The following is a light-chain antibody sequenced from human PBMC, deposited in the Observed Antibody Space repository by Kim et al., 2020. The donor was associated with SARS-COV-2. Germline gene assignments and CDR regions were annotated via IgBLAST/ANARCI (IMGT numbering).Light chain of an antibody. CDR3: QAWDSSTGV. V-gene: IGLV3-1*01. CDR2: QDS. Sequence: VSPGQTATIPCSGAKLGVKYACWYQQKTGQSPVLVIYQDSKRPSGTPERFSGANSGNTATLTISGTQAMDEADYYCQAWDSSTGVFGGGTQLTVL. CDR1: KLGVKY. J-gene: IGLJ2*01.